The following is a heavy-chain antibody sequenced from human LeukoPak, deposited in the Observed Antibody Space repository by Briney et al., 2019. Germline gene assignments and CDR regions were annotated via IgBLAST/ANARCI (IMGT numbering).Heavy chain of an antibody. V-gene: IGHV3-15*01. Sequence: PGGSLRLYCAASGFTFTKAWMSWVRQAPGKGLEWVGRIKSKSDGGTADYAAPAKGRFTISRDDSKRTVHLQMVGLKIEDTGVHYCATDRGARDYWGQGTLVTVSS. CDR2: IKSKSDGGTA. CDR3: ATDRGARDY. J-gene: IGHJ4*02. CDR1: GFTFTKAW. D-gene: IGHD1-26*01.